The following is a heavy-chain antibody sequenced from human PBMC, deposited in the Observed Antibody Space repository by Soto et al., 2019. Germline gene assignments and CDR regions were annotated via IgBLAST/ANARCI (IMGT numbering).Heavy chain of an antibody. J-gene: IGHJ4*02. D-gene: IGHD6-25*01. CDR1: GYTFIDYY. V-gene: IGHV1-2*02. CDR3: ASRHGYSSDWFFDY. CDR2: INPNGGGT. Sequence: QVRLVQSGAEVREPGASLKVSCQASGYTFIDYYIHWVRQVPGQGLQWMGWINPNGGGTKYVENFEGRVTMSGDTSISTAYLEVSGLRADDTAIYVCASRHGYSSDWFFDYWGQGTLITVSS.